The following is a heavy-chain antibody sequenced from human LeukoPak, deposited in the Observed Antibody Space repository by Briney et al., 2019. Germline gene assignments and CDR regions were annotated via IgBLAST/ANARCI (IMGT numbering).Heavy chain of an antibody. Sequence: ASVKVSCKASGYTFTDYHIYWMRQAPGQGLEWMGWNSPNSGGTNYAQKFQGRVTMTRDTSTNTAYMELSRLRSDDTAVYFCARVRAIAATGTGARYFQDWGQGTLVTVSS. D-gene: IGHD1-1*01. J-gene: IGHJ1*01. CDR1: GYTFTDYH. V-gene: IGHV1-2*02. CDR2: NSPNSGGT. CDR3: ARVRAIAATGTGARYFQD.